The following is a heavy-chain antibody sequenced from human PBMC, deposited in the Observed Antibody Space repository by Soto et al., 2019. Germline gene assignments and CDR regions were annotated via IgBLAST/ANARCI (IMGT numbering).Heavy chain of an antibody. J-gene: IGHJ6*02. CDR2: INPNTGTT. CDR1: GYTFTGYY. CDR3: ATTTLEKWNFRDNPYGMDV. Sequence: VQLLQSGAEVKKPGASVKVSCKGSGYTFTGYYIHWVRQAPGQGLEWMGWINPNTGTTNYAQKFQGWVTMTRDTSINTAYMELNRLRSDGTAVYYCATTTLEKWNFRDNPYGMDVWGQGTTVTVS. D-gene: IGHD1-7*01. V-gene: IGHV1-2*04.